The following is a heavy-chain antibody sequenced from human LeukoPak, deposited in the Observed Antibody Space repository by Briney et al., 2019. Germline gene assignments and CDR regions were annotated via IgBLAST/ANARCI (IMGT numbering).Heavy chain of an antibody. CDR1: GGSFSGYY. CDR2: IYYSGYT. D-gene: IGHD3-10*01. CDR3: ARTTMVRGTYYMDV. Sequence: SETLSLTCAVYGGSFSGYYWSWIRQPPGKGLEWIGYIYYSGYTNYNPSLKSRVTISVDTSKNQFPLKMRSVTAADTAVYYCARTTMVRGTYYMDVWGKGTTVTISS. J-gene: IGHJ6*03. V-gene: IGHV4-59*12.